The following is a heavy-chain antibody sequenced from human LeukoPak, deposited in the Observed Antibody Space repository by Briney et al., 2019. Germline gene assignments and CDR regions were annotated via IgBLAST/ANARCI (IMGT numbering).Heavy chain of an antibody. CDR2: ISSRGDKT. CDR3: AKDQSPEYYDTSGFGGNWFDP. Sequence: PGGSLRLSCAASGFTFRAYAMSWVRQAPGKGLEWVSAISSRGDKTYYADSVKEGFTISRDNSQKTLSLQMYRLREDETAVYYCAKDQSPEYYDTSGFGGNWFDPWGQGTLVTVSS. J-gene: IGHJ5*02. D-gene: IGHD3-22*01. V-gene: IGHV3-23*01. CDR1: GFTFRAYA.